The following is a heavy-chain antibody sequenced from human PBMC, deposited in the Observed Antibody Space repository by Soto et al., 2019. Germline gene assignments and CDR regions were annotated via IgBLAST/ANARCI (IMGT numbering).Heavy chain of an antibody. V-gene: IGHV1-69*13. CDR3: ARVQLRYSSSHYFDF. J-gene: IGHJ4*02. CDR2: IIPMFGTT. Sequence: SVKVSCKTSGGTFSRHAINWVRQAPGQGLEWMGGIIPMFGTTNYAQKFKGRVTISADESTSTAYMELSSLRSEDTAVYYCARVQLRYSSSHYFDFWGQGALVTVSS. CDR1: GGTFSRHA. D-gene: IGHD6-6*01.